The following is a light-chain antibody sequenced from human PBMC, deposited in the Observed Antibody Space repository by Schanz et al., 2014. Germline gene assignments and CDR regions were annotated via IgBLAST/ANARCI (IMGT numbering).Light chain of an antibody. CDR1: QSVSRY. CDR3: QQYDSSVWT. V-gene: IGKV3-11*01. J-gene: IGKJ1*01. CDR2: DAS. Sequence: EIVLTQSPATLSLSPGERATLSCRASQSVSRYLAWYQQKPGQAPRLLIYDASNRATGFPARFSGSGSGTDFTLTISSLEPEDFAVYYCQQYDSSVWTFGQGTKVEIK.